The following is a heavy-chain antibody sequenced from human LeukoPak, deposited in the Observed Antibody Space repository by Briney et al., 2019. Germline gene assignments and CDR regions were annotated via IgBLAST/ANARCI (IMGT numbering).Heavy chain of an antibody. D-gene: IGHD2-15*01. CDR2: FDPEDGEI. CDR1: GYTLTELS. CDR3: TTVDCSGGSCSVGYFDY. Sequence: ASVTVSFKVSGYTLTELSIHWVRQAPGKGLEWMGGFDPEDGEIIYARKFQGRVTMTEDTSTDTAYMELSSLRSEDTAVYYCTTVDCSGGSCSVGYFDYWGQGTLVTVSS. J-gene: IGHJ4*02. V-gene: IGHV1-24*01.